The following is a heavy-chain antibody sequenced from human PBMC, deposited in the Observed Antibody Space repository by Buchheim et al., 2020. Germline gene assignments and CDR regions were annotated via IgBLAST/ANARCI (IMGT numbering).Heavy chain of an antibody. CDR1: GFIFSSCA. Sequence: EVQLLESGGGLVQPGGSLRLSCAASGFIFSSCAMSWVRQAPGKGLEWVSGISGSGGSTYYADSVKGRFTISRDNSKNTLYLLRNSLRAEDTAVYYCAKARVVSVITNYDYWGQGTL. CDR3: AKARVVSVITNYDY. D-gene: IGHD3-10*01. CDR2: ISGSGGST. V-gene: IGHV3-23*01. J-gene: IGHJ4*02.